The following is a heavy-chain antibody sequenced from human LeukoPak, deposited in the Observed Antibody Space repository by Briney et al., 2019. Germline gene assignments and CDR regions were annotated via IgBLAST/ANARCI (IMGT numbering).Heavy chain of an antibody. V-gene: IGHV3-11*06. CDR2: ISSSSSYT. Sequence: GGSLRLSCAASGFTFSDYYMSWIRQAPGKGLEWVSYISSSSSYTNYADSVKGRFTISRDNAKNSLYLQMNSLRAEDTAVYYCARGCRYCSGGSCCPGYFDYWGQGTLVTVSS. CDR3: ARGCRYCSGGSCCPGYFDY. J-gene: IGHJ4*02. D-gene: IGHD2-15*01. CDR1: GFTFSDYY.